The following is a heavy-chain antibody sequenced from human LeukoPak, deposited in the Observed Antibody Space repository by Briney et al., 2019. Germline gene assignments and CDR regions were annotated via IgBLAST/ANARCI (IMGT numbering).Heavy chain of an antibody. CDR3: ARDLWSDY. CDR1: GFTFSSYA. J-gene: IGHJ4*02. D-gene: IGHD3-10*01. CDR2: ISYDGSNK. Sequence: GGSLRLSCAASGFTFSSYAMHWVRQAPGKGLEWVAVISYDGSNKYYADSVKGRFTISRDNSKNTLYLQMNSLRAEDTAVYYCARDLWSDYWGQGTLVTVSS. V-gene: IGHV3-30*04.